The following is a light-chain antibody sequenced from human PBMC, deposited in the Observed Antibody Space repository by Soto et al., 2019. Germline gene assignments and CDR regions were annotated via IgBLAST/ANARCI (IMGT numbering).Light chain of an antibody. CDR3: SSYTSSSTLV. Sequence: QSALTQPASVSGSPGQSITISCTGVSSDVGGYNFVSWYQQHPDKAPKLVIYEVTNRPSGVSNRFSGSKSANTASLTISGLQAEDEADYYCSSYTSSSTLVFGGGTKVTVL. CDR1: SSDVGGYNF. J-gene: IGLJ2*01. V-gene: IGLV2-14*01. CDR2: EVT.